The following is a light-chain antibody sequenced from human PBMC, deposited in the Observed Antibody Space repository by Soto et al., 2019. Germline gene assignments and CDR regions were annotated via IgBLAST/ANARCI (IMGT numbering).Light chain of an antibody. CDR2: GAY. Sequence: DIVMTQSPATLSLSAGGSTTLSCRDSQSVSSKLAWFQQKPGQAPSLLIYGAYSRATGIPDRFSGSGSGTDFTLTISSLETEDFAVYYCQQRSNWPPITCGQGTRLEIK. CDR3: QQRSNWPPIT. V-gene: IGKV3-11*01. CDR1: QSVSSK. J-gene: IGKJ5*01.